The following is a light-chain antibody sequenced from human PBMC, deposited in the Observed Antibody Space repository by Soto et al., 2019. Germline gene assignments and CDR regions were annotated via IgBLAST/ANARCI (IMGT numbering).Light chain of an antibody. Sequence: DIQMTQSPSAMSASLGDRVTITCRPSQGSSNSLAWFQQKPGRVPKRLIYGASTLQSWAPSRFSGSASGAAFTLTISSLQPEDFATYYCLQYNSYPFTFGGGTKVDIK. V-gene: IGKV1-17*03. J-gene: IGKJ4*01. CDR1: QGSSNS. CDR3: LQYNSYPFT. CDR2: GAS.